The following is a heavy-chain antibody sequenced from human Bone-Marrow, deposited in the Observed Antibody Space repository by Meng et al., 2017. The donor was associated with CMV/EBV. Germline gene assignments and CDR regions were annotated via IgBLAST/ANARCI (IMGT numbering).Heavy chain of an antibody. CDR2: IRYDGSNK. Sequence: LSLTCAASGFTFSSYGMHWVRQAPGKGLEWVAFIRYDGSNKYYADSVKGRFTISRDNSKNTLYLQMNSLRAEDTAVYYCARDFSRMDVWGQGTTVTVYS. CDR1: GFTFSSYG. CDR3: ARDFSRMDV. V-gene: IGHV3-30*02. D-gene: IGHD2/OR15-2a*01. J-gene: IGHJ6*01.